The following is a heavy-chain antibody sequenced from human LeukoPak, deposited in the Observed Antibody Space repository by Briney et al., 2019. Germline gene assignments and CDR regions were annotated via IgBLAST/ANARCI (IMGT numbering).Heavy chain of an antibody. CDR2: ISSRSSYI. CDR3: VRDRSGSYPYYFDF. D-gene: IGHD1-26*01. CDR1: GFTFSDYS. J-gene: IGHJ4*02. Sequence: PGGSLRLSCEASGFTFSDYSMNWVRQPPGKGLEWVSSISSRSSYISYADSVKGRFTISRDNAKNSLYLEMNSLRAEDTAVYYCVRDRSGSYPYYFDFWGQGTLLTASS. V-gene: IGHV3-21*01.